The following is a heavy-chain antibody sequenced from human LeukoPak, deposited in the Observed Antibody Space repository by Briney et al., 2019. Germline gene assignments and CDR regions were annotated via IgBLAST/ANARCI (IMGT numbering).Heavy chain of an antibody. CDR2: IYSGGST. J-gene: IGHJ4*02. V-gene: IGHV3-66*01. Sequence: GGSLRLSCAASGFTFSSYGMHWVRQAPGKGLEWVSVIYSGGSTYYADSVKGRFTISRDNSKNTLYLQMNSLRAEDTAVYYCARAVTIALPYFDYWGQGTLVTVSS. CDR1: GFTFSSYG. CDR3: ARAVTIALPYFDY. D-gene: IGHD3-3*01.